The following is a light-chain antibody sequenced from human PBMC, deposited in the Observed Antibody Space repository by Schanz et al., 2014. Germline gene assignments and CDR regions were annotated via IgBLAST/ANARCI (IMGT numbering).Light chain of an antibody. CDR2: DAS. Sequence: EIVLTQSPGTLSLSPGERATLSCRASQSVSSYLAWYQQKPGQAPRLLIYDASNRATGIPARFSGSGSGTDFTLTISRLEPEDFAVYYCQQYNIWPPVTFGQGTKVDIK. CDR1: QSVSSY. V-gene: IGKV3-11*01. J-gene: IGKJ1*01. CDR3: QQYNIWPPVT.